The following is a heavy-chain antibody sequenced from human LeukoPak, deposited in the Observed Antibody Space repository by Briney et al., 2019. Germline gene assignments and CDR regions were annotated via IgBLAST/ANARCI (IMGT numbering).Heavy chain of an antibody. V-gene: IGHV4-59*01. CDR1: GGSISNYY. J-gene: IGHJ1*01. Sequence: SETLSLTCTVSGGSISNYYWSWIRQPPGKGLEWIGYIYYSGSTNYNPSLKSRVTISVDTSKNQFSLKLTSVTAADTAVYYCARGLQDYGGYPSWGQGTLVTVSS. D-gene: IGHD5-12*01. CDR3: ARGLQDYGGYPS. CDR2: IYYSGST.